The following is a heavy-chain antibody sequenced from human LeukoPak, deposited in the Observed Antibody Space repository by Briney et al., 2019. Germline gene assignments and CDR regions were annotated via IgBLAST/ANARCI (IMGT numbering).Heavy chain of an antibody. J-gene: IGHJ5*02. V-gene: IGHV3-23*01. D-gene: IGHD2-15*01. Sequence: PGGSLRLSCAASGFTFSSYAMSWVRQAPGKGLEWVSAISGSGGSTYYADSVKGRFTISRDNSKNTLYLQMNSLRAEDTAIYYCAKDASPVNIVVVVAWVSWFDPWGQGTLVTVSS. CDR3: AKDASPVNIVVVVAWVSWFDP. CDR1: GFTFSSYA. CDR2: ISGSGGST.